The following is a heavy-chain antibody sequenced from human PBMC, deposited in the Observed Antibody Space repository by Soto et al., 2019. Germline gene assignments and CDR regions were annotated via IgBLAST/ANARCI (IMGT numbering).Heavy chain of an antibody. CDR2: ISWNSGSI. D-gene: IGHD6-13*01. Sequence: PVGSLRLSCAASGFTFDDYAMHWVRQAPGKGLEWVSGISWNSGSIGYADSVKGRFTISRDNAKNSLYLQMNSLRAEDTALYYCAKGHSSSWYVGDYWGQGTLVTVSS. CDR3: AKGHSSSWYVGDY. J-gene: IGHJ4*02. CDR1: GFTFDDYA. V-gene: IGHV3-9*01.